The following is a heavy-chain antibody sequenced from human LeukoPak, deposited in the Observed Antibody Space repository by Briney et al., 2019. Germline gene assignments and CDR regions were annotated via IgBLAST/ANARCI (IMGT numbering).Heavy chain of an antibody. CDR1: GFTLSSYG. J-gene: IGHJ5*02. Sequence: GGSLRLSCAASGFTLSSYGMHWVRQAPGKGLEWVAFIRYDGSNKYYADSVKGRLTISRDNSKNTLYLQMNSLRAEDTAVYYCAKDDSPDYDILTGFNWFDPWGQGTLVTVSS. V-gene: IGHV3-30*02. CDR3: AKDDSPDYDILTGFNWFDP. D-gene: IGHD3-9*01. CDR2: IRYDGSNK.